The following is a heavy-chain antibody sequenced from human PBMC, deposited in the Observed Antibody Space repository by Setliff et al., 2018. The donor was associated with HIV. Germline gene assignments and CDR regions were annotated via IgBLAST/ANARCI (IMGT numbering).Heavy chain of an antibody. CDR2: ISGSGSST. CDR3: ARDLDPYFAMAV. V-gene: IGHV3-23*01. CDR1: GFTFSTYA. J-gene: IGHJ6*02. Sequence: LRLSCAASGFTFSTYAMGWVRQAPGKGLEWVSSISGSGSSTYYIDSVKGRFTISRDNSRNTLYLQMNGLRAEDTALYYCARDLDPYFAMAVWGQGTTVTVS.